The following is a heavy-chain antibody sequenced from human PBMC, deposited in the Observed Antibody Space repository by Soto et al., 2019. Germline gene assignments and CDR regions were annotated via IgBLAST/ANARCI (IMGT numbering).Heavy chain of an antibody. J-gene: IGHJ2*01. Sequence: QVQLVESGGGLVKPGGSLRLSCAASGFTFSDYYITWIRQAPGKGLEWVSYISNSGRTIYYADSVKGRFTISRDNAKNSLYLQMNSLRAEVTAVYYCARQYYDFWGGSSESPHYYFDLWGRGTLVTFSS. CDR1: GFTFSDYY. CDR2: ISNSGRTI. D-gene: IGHD3-3*01. V-gene: IGHV3-11*01. CDR3: ARQYYDFWGGSSESPHYYFDL.